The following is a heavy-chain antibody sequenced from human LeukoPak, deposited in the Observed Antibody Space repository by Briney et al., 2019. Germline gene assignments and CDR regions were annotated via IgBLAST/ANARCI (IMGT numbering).Heavy chain of an antibody. CDR2: ISGSGGIT. J-gene: IGHJ3*02. CDR1: GFTFSSYA. Sequence: PGGSLRLSCAASGFTFSSYAMSWVRQAPGKGLEWVSAISGSGGITYYADSVKGRFTISRDNSKNTLYLQMNSLRAEDTAVYYCAKDWKVSWLVDAFDIWGQGTMVTVSS. V-gene: IGHV3-23*01. CDR3: AKDWKVSWLVDAFDI. D-gene: IGHD6-19*01.